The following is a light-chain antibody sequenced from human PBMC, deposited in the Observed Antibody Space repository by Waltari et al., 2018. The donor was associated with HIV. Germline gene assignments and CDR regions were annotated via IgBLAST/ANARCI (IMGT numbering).Light chain of an antibody. V-gene: IGKV4-1*01. CDR1: QNILYSSNNKNY. CDR3: QQYYSTPRT. CDR2: WAS. Sequence: IVMTQSPDSLAVSLGERATINCRSSQNILYSSNNKNYLAWYQQKPRQPPKLLIYWASTRESGVPDRFTGSGSGTDFTLTISSLQAEDVAVYYCQQYYSTPRTFGQGTKVEIK. J-gene: IGKJ1*01.